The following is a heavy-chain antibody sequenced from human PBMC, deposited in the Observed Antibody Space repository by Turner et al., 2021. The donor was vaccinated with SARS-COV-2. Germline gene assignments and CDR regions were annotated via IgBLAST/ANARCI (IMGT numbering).Heavy chain of an antibody. V-gene: IGHV4-59*01. J-gene: IGHJ4*02. D-gene: IGHD6-19*01. CDR2: IYYSGST. CDR1: GDSISSYY. CDR3: ARSGGWYFGYFDY. Sequence: QVQLQESGPGLVKPSETLSPTCTVSGDSISSYYWSWIRQPPGKGLEWIGYIYYSGSTNYNPSLKSRVTISVDTSKNQFSLKLTSVTAADTAVYYCARSGGWYFGYFDYWGQGTLVTVSS.